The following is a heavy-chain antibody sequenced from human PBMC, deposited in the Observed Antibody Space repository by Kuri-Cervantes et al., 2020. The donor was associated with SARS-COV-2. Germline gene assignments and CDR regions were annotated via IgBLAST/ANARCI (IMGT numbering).Heavy chain of an antibody. J-gene: IGHJ4*02. D-gene: IGHD6-13*01. Sequence: GESLKISCTVSGGSLSSSSYYWGWVRQAPGKGLEWVAFIRYDGSNKYYSDSVKGRFTISRDNSKNTLYLQMNSLRAEDAAVYYCAKRAGIYSYSSSWFDYWGQGTLVTVSS. CDR2: IRYDGSNK. CDR3: AKRAGIYSYSSSWFDY. CDR1: GGSLSSSSYY. V-gene: IGHV3-30*02.